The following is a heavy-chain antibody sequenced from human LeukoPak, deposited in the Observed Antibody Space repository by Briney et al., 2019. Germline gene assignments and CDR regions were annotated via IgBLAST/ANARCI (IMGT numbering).Heavy chain of an antibody. D-gene: IGHD1-26*01. CDR3: ARGLWELRYFDY. J-gene: IGHJ4*02. CDR2: INPNSGGT. CDR1: GYTFSSYY. Sequence: GASVKVSCKASGYTFSSYYMHWVRQAPGQGLEWMGWINPNSGGTNYAQKFQGRVTMTRDTSISTAYMELSRLRSEDTAVYYCARGLWELRYFDYWGQGTLVTVSS. V-gene: IGHV1-2*02.